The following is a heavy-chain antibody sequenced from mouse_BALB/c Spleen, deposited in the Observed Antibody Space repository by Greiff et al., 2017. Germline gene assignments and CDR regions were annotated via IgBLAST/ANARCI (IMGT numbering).Heavy chain of an antibody. V-gene: IGHV1S81*02. Sequence: QVHVKQPGAELVKPGASVKLSCKASGYTFTSYYMYWVKQRPGQGLEWIGGINPSNGGTNFNEKFKSKATLTVDKSSSTAYMQLSSLTSEDSAVYYCTRGDYGPFAYWGQGTLVTVSA. CDR3: TRGDYGPFAY. D-gene: IGHD1-2*01. CDR2: INPSNGGT. CDR1: GYTFTSYY. J-gene: IGHJ3*01.